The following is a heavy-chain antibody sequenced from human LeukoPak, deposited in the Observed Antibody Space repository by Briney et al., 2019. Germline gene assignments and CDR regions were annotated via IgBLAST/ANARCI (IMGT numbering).Heavy chain of an antibody. CDR1: GGSISSGGYY. CDR2: IYYSGST. J-gene: IGHJ4*02. D-gene: IGHD6-13*01. Sequence: PSETLSLTCTVSGGSISSGGYYWSWIRQHPGKGLEWIAYIYYSGSTYYNPSLKSRVTISVDTSKNQFSLKPSSVTAADTAVYYCARADYSSSWFLDYWGQGTLVTVSS. V-gene: IGHV4-31*03. CDR3: ARADYSSSWFLDY.